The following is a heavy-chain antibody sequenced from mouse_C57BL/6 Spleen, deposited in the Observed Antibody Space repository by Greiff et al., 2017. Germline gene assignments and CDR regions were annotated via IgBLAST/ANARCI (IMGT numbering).Heavy chain of an antibody. CDR1: GYAFTDYF. CDR3: ERSGPYYAMDY. J-gene: IGHJ4*01. CDR2: INPGSGGT. V-gene: IGHV1-54*01. D-gene: IGHD3-1*01. Sequence: QVQLQPSGAELVKPGTSVKVSCKASGYAFTDYFIEWVKQRPGQSLEWIGVINPGSGGTNYHAKFKGKATLTANKSSSTAYMQRSSLTSEDSAVYFCERSGPYYAMDYWGQGISVTVSS.